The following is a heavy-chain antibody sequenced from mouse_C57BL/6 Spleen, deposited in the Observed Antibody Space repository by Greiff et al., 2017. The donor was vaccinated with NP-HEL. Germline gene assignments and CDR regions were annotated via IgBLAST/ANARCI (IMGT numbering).Heavy chain of an antibody. J-gene: IGHJ2*01. CDR3: ARDYYGSSSLFDY. D-gene: IGHD1-1*01. CDR1: GFNIKNTY. V-gene: IGHV14-3*01. CDR2: IDPANGNT. Sequence: EVQLVESVAELVRPGASVKLSCTASGFNIKNTYMHWVKQRPEQGLEWIGRIDPANGNTKYAPKFQGKATITADTSSNTAYLQLSSLTSEDTAIYYSARDYYGSSSLFDYWGQGTTLTVSS.